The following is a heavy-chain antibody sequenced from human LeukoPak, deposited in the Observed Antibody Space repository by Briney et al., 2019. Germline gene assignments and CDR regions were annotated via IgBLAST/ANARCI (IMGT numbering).Heavy chain of an antibody. CDR1: GSSVSSDEYY. CDR3: ARVKVLRFLEWFLDF. J-gene: IGHJ4*02. V-gene: IGHV4-31*03. CDR2: VYYSGSS. D-gene: IGHD3-3*01. Sequence: PSETLSLTCTVSGSSVSSDEYYWSWVRQHPGKGLEWIGYVYYSGSSYYIPSLESRVTMSVEVSTNQFSLELRSVTAADTAVYYCARVKVLRFLEWFLDFWGRGALVTVSS.